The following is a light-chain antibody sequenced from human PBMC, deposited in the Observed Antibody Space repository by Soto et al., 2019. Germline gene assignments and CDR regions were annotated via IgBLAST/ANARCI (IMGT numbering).Light chain of an antibody. Sequence: EIVLTQSPGTLSLSPGERAALSCRASQSVSSSYLAWYQQKPGQAPRLLIYGASSRATGIPDRFSGSGSGTDFTLTISRLEPEDFAVYYCQQDGSSTETFGQGTKVDIK. J-gene: IGKJ1*01. CDR3: QQDGSSTET. CDR2: GAS. V-gene: IGKV3-20*01. CDR1: QSVSSSY.